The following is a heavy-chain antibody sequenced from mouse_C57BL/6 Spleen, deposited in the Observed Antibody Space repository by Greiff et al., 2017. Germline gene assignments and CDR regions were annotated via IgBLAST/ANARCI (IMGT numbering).Heavy chain of an antibody. V-gene: IGHV5-4*01. CDR1: GFTFSSYA. D-gene: IGHD1-1*01. Sequence: EVQRVESGGGLVKPGGSLKLSCAASGFTFSSYAMSWVRQTPEKRLEWVATISDGGSYTYYPDNVKGRFTISRDNAKNNLYLQMSHLTSEDTAMYYCARGLTTVVARYWYFDVWGTGTTVTVSS. CDR3: ARGLTTVVARYWYFDV. J-gene: IGHJ1*03. CDR2: ISDGGSYT.